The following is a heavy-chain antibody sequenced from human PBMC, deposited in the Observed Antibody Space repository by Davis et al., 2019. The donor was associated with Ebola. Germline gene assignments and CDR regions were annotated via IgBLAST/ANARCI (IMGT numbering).Heavy chain of an antibody. J-gene: IGHJ3*02. D-gene: IGHD3-3*01. CDR3: ARDYLRVRNNYDFWSGYYPNDAFDI. Sequence: PGGSLRLSCAASGFTFSSYSMNWVRQAPGKGLEWVSYISSSSSTIYYADSVKGRFTNSRDNAKNSLYLQMNSLRAEDTAVYYCARDYLRVRNNYDFWSGYYPNDAFDIWGQGTMVTVSS. CDR1: GFTFSSYS. CDR2: ISSSSSTI. V-gene: IGHV3-48*04.